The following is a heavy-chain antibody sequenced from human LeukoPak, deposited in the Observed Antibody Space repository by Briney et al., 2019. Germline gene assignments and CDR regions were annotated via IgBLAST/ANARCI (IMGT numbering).Heavy chain of an antibody. CDR1: GASIRSYY. D-gene: IGHD1-26*01. CDR3: ATLGLLRGAGFNLATHFDY. J-gene: IGHJ4*02. V-gene: IGHV4-59*08. Sequence: SETLSLTCTVSGASIRSYYWGWIRQPPGKGLEWIGFVYYSGSTNYNPSFKSRVTISADTSQNQFSLSLTSVTAADTAVYYCATLGLLRGAGFNLATHFDYWGQGTLVAVSS. CDR2: VYYSGST.